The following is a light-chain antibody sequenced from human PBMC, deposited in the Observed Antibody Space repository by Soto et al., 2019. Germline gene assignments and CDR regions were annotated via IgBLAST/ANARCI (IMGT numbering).Light chain of an antibody. V-gene: IGKV1D-12*01. J-gene: IGKJ3*01. CDR3: QQAHTFPFT. CDR1: QGITVW. Sequence: DIQMTQSPSSVSASVGSTVTITCRASQGITVWLAWYQQRPGKAPKLLIYGATGLQSGVPSRFRGGGSGADFTLTITNLQPEDFATYYCQQAHTFPFTFGPGTKVD. CDR2: GAT.